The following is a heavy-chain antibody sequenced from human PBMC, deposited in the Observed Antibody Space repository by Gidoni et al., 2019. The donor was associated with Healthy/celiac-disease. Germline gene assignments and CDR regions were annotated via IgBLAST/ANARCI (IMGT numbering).Heavy chain of an antibody. J-gene: IGHJ3*02. CDR2: INPKSGGT. CDR3: ARDLGNDAFDI. Sequence: QVQLVQSGAEVKKPGASVKVSCKASGYTFTGYYMHWVRQAPGQGLEWMGWINPKSGGTNYAQKFQGRVTMTRDTSISTAYMELSRLRSDDTAVYYCARDLGNDAFDIWGQGTMVTVSS. D-gene: IGHD3-16*01. V-gene: IGHV1-2*02. CDR1: GYTFTGYY.